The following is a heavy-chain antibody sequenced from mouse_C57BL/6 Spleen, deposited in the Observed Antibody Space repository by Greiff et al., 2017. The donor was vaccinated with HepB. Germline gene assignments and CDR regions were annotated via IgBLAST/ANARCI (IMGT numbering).Heavy chain of an antibody. CDR2: IYPGDGDT. V-gene: IGHV1-82*01. CDR1: GYAFSSSW. Sequence: QVQLQQSGPELVKPGASVKISCKASGYAFSSSWMNWVKQRPGKGLEWIGRIYPGDGDTNYNGKFKGKATLTADKSSSTAYMQLSSLTSEDSAVYCCARLDGSLFDYWGQGTTLTVSS. CDR3: ARLDGSLFDY. J-gene: IGHJ2*01. D-gene: IGHD1-1*01.